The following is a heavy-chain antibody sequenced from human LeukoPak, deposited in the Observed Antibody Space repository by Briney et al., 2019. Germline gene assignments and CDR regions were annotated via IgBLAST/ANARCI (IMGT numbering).Heavy chain of an antibody. V-gene: IGHV3-23*01. CDR2: ISGSGGST. D-gene: IGHD6-19*01. J-gene: IGHJ4*02. CDR3: AKDHLPGIVVADRDY. Sequence: GGSLRLSCAASGFTFSSYGMHWVRQAPGKGLQWVSAISGSGGSTYYADSVKGRFTISRDNSKNTLYLQINGLRAEDTAVYYCAKDHLPGIVVADRDYWGQGTLVTVSS. CDR1: GFTFSSYG.